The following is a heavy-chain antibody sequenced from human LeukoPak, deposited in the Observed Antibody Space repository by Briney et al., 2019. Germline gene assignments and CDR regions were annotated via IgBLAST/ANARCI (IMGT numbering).Heavy chain of an antibody. J-gene: IGHJ4*02. CDR3: AKGAWYNWNHYFDY. Sequence: GGSLRLSCTASGFTFSSYGMSWVRQAPGKGLEWVSAISSSGGSTYYADSVKGRLTISKDNSKNTLYLQMNSLRAEGTAVYYCAKGAWYNWNHYFDYWGQGTLVTVSS. V-gene: IGHV3-23*01. CDR1: GFTFSSYG. D-gene: IGHD1-20*01. CDR2: ISSSGGST.